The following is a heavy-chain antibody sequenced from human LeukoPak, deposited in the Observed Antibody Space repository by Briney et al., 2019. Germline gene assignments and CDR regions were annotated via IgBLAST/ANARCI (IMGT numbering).Heavy chain of an antibody. V-gene: IGHV3-74*01. Sequence: GGSLRLSCAASGFTFSSHWMHWVRRAPGKGLVWVSRINSDGSSTSYADSVKGRFTISRDNAKNTLYLQMNSLRVEDTAVYYCAKEVGGSGSFWGQGTLVTVSS. CDR1: GFTFSSHW. CDR3: AKEVGGSGSF. J-gene: IGHJ4*02. D-gene: IGHD3-10*01. CDR2: INSDGSST.